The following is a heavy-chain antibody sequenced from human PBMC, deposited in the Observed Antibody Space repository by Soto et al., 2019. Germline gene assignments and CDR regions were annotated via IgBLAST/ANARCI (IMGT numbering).Heavy chain of an antibody. D-gene: IGHD3-22*01. CDR2: ISGSGTTI. CDR1: GFTFSSYW. CDR3: ASDPYYYESEY. J-gene: IGHJ4*02. Sequence: PGGSLRLSCAASGFTFSSYWMSWVRQAPGKGLEWASYISGSGTTIYYADSVRGRFTVSRDNAKNSLYLQMNSLRADDTAVYYCASDPYYYESEYWGQGILVTVSS. V-gene: IGHV3-48*04.